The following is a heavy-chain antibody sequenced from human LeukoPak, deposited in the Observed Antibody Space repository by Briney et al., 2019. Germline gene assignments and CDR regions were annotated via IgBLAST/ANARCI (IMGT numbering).Heavy chain of an antibody. CDR3: APGGMGAIGVNWFDP. CDR1: GGSISSSSYY. Sequence: SETLSLTCPVSGGSISSSSYYWGWIRQPPGKGLEWIGSIYYSGSTYYNPSLKSRVTISVDTSKNQFSLRLSSVTAADTAVYYCAPGGMGAIGVNWFDPWGQGTLVTVSS. D-gene: IGHD1-26*01. J-gene: IGHJ5*02. V-gene: IGHV4-39*01. CDR2: IYYSGST.